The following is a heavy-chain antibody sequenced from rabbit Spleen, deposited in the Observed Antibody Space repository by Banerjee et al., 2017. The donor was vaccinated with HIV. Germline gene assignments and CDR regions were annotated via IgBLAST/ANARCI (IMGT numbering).Heavy chain of an antibody. CDR2: INAATGKP. Sequence: QEQLVESGGGLVQPEGSLTLTCKASGFSFSDRDVMCWVRQAPGKGLEWIACINAATGKPVCATWAKGRFTISRTSSTTVTLRMTSLTAADRATYFCARDLVGVIGWNFYLWGPGTLVTVS. J-gene: IGHJ4*01. CDR3: ARDLVGVIGWNFYL. D-gene: IGHD1-1*01. V-gene: IGHV1S45*01. CDR1: GFSFSDRDV.